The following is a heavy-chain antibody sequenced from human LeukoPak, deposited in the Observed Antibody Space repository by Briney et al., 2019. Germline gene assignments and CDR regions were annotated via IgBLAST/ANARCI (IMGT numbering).Heavy chain of an antibody. Sequence: SVKVSCKASGGTFSSYAISWVRQAPGQGLEWMGRIIPIFGTANYAQKFQGRVTITTDESTSTAYMELSSLRSEDTAVYYCASPKTLELLSGSSQLDYWGQGTLVTVSS. CDR1: GGTFSSYA. V-gene: IGHV1-69*05. D-gene: IGHD1-26*01. CDR3: ASPKTLELLSGSSQLDY. CDR2: IIPIFGTA. J-gene: IGHJ4*02.